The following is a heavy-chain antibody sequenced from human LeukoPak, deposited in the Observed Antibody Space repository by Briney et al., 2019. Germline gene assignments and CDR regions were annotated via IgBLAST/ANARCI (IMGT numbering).Heavy chain of an antibody. CDR1: GFTFSSYA. V-gene: IGHV3-23*01. D-gene: IGHD3-10*01. J-gene: IGHJ4*02. Sequence: GGSLRLSCAASGFTFSSYAMSWVRQAPGKGLEWVSGTTGSGGSSYYADSVKGRFTISRDNSKNTLYLQMNSLRVEDTAVYYCAKDRSYYGLGSLSGWGQGTLVTVSS. CDR3: AKDRSYYGLGSLSG. CDR2: TTGSGGSS.